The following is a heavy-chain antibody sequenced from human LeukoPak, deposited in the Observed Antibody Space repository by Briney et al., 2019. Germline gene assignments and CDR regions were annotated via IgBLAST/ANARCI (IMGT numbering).Heavy chain of an antibody. CDR1: GGSISTSNYY. CDR3: ARGRLGDNYNNAGGSRIDY. CDR2: IYYSGST. V-gene: IGHV4-39*01. Sequence: PSETLSLTCTVSGGSISTSNYYWGWIRQPPGKGLEWIGSIYYSGSTYYNPSLKSRVTISVDTSKNQFSLKLSSVTAADTAVYYCARGRLGDNYNNAGGSRIDYWGQGTLVTVSS. D-gene: IGHD3-16*01. J-gene: IGHJ4*02.